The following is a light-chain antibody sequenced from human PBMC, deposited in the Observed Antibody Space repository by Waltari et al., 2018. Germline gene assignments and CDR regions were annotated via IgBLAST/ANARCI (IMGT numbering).Light chain of an antibody. CDR1: NIGSKS. CDR2: YDD. CDR3: QVCDSSGDGV. V-gene: IGLV3-21*04. J-gene: IGLJ3*02. Sequence: SSVLPQPSSVSVAPGRTAKNTCGGNNIGSKSVHWYQQKPGKAPVLVLSYDDDRPSGVPERFSGSNSGSTATLTISRVEVGDEADYYCQVCDSSGDGVFGGGTKLTVL.